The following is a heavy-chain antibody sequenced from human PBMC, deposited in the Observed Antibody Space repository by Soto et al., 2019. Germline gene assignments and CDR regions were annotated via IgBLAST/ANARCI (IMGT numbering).Heavy chain of an antibody. CDR3: TCSVSGDTGLHF. Sequence: ELQLVESGGALVQPGGSLRLSCAASGSTFSDSAMHWVRLASGKGLEWVGHIQTKSNDYATAYGESVKGRFTISRDESKDTAYLQMNSLKADDTAVYFCTCSVSGDTGLHFWGQGTLVTVSS. V-gene: IGHV3-73*02. CDR2: IQTKSNDYAT. D-gene: IGHD5-18*01. CDR1: GSTFSDSA. J-gene: IGHJ4*02.